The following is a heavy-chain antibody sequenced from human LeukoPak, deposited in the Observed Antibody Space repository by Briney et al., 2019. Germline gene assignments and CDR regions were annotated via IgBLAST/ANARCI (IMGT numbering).Heavy chain of an antibody. D-gene: IGHD3-22*01. J-gene: IGHJ4*02. CDR2: INAGNGNT. CDR1: GYTFTSYA. Sequence: ASVKVSCKASGYTFTSYAMHWVRQAPGQRLEWMGWINAGNGNTKYSQKFQGRVTITRDTSASTAYMELSSLRPEDTAVYYCARLYCDSSGYPLPYFDYWGQGTLVTVSS. CDR3: ARLYCDSSGYPLPYFDY. V-gene: IGHV1-3*01.